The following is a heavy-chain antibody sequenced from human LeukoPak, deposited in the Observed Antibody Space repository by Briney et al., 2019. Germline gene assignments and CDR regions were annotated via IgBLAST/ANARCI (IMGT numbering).Heavy chain of an antibody. CDR1: GGTFRSYA. V-gene: IGHV1-69*13. CDR3: ATQDTAMDMDV. CDR2: IIPLFGTA. Sequence: SVKVSCKASGGTFRSYAISCVRQAPGQGLEGMGGIIPLFGTANYAQKFQGRVTSTADESTSTAYMELSSLRSEDTAVCYCATQDTAMDMDVWGKRTKVTVSS. D-gene: IGHD5-18*01. J-gene: IGHJ6*03.